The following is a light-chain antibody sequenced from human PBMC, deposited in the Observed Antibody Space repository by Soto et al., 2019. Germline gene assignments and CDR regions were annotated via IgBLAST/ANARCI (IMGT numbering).Light chain of an antibody. J-gene: IGLJ3*02. CDR1: MRDVGAYNL. Sequence: QSVLTQPASVSGSAGQSITISCSGTMRDVGAYNLVSWYQQHPGTAPKLIIYEVRNRPSGISSRFSGSRSRNTASLTISGPQPEDEGDYYCSAYTARSTLVFGGGTKVTVL. CDR3: SAYTARSTLV. CDR2: EVR. V-gene: IGLV2-14*01.